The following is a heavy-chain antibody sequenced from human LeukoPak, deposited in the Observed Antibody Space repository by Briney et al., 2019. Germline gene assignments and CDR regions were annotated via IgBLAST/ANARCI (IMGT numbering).Heavy chain of an antibody. D-gene: IGHD3-10*01. CDR3: ARHYGP. CDR1: GGSISSYY. J-gene: IGHJ4*02. Sequence: ASETLSLTCTVSGGSISSYYWGWIRQPPGKGLEWIGSIYYSGSTYYNPSLKSRVTISVDTSKNQFSLKPNSVTATDTAVYYCARHYGPWGQGTLVTVSS. V-gene: IGHV4-39*01. CDR2: IYYSGST.